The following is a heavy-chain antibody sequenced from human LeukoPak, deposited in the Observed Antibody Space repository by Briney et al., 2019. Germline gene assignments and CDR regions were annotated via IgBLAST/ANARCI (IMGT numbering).Heavy chain of an antibody. D-gene: IGHD1-1*01. CDR3: ARNQERGYYGMDV. J-gene: IGHJ6*02. Sequence: PSETLSLTCTVSGGSISSGSYYWSWIRQPPGKGLEWIGYIYYSGSTNYNPSLKSRVTISVDTSKNQFSLKLSSVTAADTAVYYCARNQERGYYGMDVWGQGTTVTVSS. V-gene: IGHV4-61*01. CDR1: GGSISSGSYY. CDR2: IYYSGST.